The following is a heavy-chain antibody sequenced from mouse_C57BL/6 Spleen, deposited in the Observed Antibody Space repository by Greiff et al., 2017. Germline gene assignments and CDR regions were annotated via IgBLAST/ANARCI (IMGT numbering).Heavy chain of an antibody. Sequence: VKLQQPGAELVMPGASVKLSCKASGYTFTSYWMHWVKQRPGQGLEWIGEIDPSDSYTNYNQKFKGKSTLTVDKSSSTAYMQLISLTSEDSAVYYCARAQLGYYFDYGGQGTTLTVSS. V-gene: IGHV1-69*01. CDR2: IDPSDSYT. CDR3: ARAQLGYYFDY. CDR1: GYTFTSYW. D-gene: IGHD4-1*02. J-gene: IGHJ2*01.